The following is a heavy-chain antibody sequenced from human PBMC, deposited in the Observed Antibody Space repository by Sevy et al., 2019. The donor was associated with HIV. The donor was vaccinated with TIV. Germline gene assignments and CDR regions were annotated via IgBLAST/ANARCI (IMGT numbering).Heavy chain of an antibody. CDR2: IYYNGHI. CDR3: AGENAWGRGYS. Sequence: SESLSLTCTVSGGSITSLYWNWIRQPPGKGLEWIANIYYNGHINYNPSLKSRVTLSLDTSKNQFSLRLSCVTAADTAMYYCAGENAWGRGYSWGQGNLVTVSS. CDR1: GGSITSLY. D-gene: IGHD1-26*01. V-gene: IGHV4-59*08. J-gene: IGHJ4*02.